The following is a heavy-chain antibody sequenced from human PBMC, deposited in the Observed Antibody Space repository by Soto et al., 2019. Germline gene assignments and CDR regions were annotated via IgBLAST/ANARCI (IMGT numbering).Heavy chain of an antibody. CDR2: INGGNGTT. Sequence: GASVKVSCKASGYTLSTYAMHWVRQAPGQRPEWMGWINGGNGTTKYSQRFQGRVTITRDTSASTDYMELSSLTSEDTAVYYCARADCSSNTCYFYYGMDVWGQGTTVTVSS. V-gene: IGHV1-3*01. J-gene: IGHJ6*02. D-gene: IGHD2-2*01. CDR3: ARADCSSNTCYFYYGMDV. CDR1: GYTLSTYA.